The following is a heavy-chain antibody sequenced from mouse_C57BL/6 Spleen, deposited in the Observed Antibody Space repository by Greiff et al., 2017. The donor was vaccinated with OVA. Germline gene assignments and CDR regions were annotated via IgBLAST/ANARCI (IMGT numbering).Heavy chain of an antibody. V-gene: IGHV1-80*01. CDR1: GYAFSSYW. Sequence: VQLVESGAELVKPGASVKISCKASGYAFSSYWMNWVKQRPGKGLEWIGQIYPGDGDTNYNGKFKGKATLTADKSSSTAYMQLSSLTSEDSAVYFCARSVTTVVDYYAMDYWGQGTSVTVSS. CDR3: ARSVTTVVDYYAMDY. CDR2: IYPGDGDT. J-gene: IGHJ4*01. D-gene: IGHD1-1*01.